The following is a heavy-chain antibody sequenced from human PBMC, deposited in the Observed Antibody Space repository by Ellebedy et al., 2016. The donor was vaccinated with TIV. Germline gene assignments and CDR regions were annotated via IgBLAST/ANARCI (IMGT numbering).Heavy chain of an antibody. CDR1: GGSISSYY. J-gene: IGHJ3*02. CDR3: ARGLVVVAATGAFDI. Sequence: SETLSLTCTVSGGSISSYYWSWIRQPPGKGLEWIGYIYYSGSTNYNPSLKSRVTISVDTSKNQFSLKLSSVTAADTAVYYCARGLVVVAATGAFDIWGQGTMVTVSS. D-gene: IGHD2-15*01. CDR2: IYYSGST. V-gene: IGHV4-59*01.